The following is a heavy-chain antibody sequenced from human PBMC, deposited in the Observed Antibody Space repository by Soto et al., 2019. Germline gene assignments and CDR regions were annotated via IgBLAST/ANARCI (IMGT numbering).Heavy chain of an antibody. CDR1: GGTFSSYA. Sequence: ASVKVSCKASGGTFSSYAISWVRQAPGQGLEWMGGIIPIFGTANYAQKFQGRVTITADESTSTAYMELSSLRSEDTAVYYCARDPLGYGNFDYWGQGTLVTVSS. V-gene: IGHV1-69*13. CDR2: IIPIFGTA. D-gene: IGHD5-18*01. J-gene: IGHJ4*02. CDR3: ARDPLGYGNFDY.